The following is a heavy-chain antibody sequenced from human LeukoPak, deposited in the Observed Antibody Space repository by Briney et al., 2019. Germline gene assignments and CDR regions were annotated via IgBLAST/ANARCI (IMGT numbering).Heavy chain of an antibody. CDR2: IYYSGST. V-gene: IGHV4-59*01. CDR1: GGSISSYY. D-gene: IGHD6-19*01. CDR3: ARGGGWTPNYYYGMDV. J-gene: IGHJ6*02. Sequence: PSETLSLTCTVSGGSISSYYWSWIQQPPGKGLEWIGYIYYSGSTNYNPSLKSRVTISVDTSKNQFSLKLSSVTAADTAVYYCARGGGWTPNYYYGMDVWGQGTTVTVSS.